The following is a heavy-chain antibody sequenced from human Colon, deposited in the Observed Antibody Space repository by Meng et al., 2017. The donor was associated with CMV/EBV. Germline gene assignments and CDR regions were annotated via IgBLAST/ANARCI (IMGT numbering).Heavy chain of an antibody. CDR3: ARDGGQWSSDY. V-gene: IGHV3-72*01. Sequence: LSCEVSGFIFSDYYMDWVRQAPGKGLEWVGRSGSKDNSYTTEYAASVKGRFTISRDASRNSLYLQMNSLKIEDTAVYFCARDGGQWSSDYWGQGALVTV. CDR1: GFIFSDYY. CDR2: SGSKDNSYTT. D-gene: IGHD3-10*01. J-gene: IGHJ4*02.